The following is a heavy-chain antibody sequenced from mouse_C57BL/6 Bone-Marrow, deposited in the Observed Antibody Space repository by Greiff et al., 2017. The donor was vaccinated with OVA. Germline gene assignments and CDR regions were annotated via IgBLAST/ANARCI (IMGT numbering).Heavy chain of an antibody. J-gene: IGHJ3*01. CDR1: GFTFSSYA. CDR3: ARDPTVAWFAY. Sequence: DVMLVASGGGLVKPGGSLKLSCAASGFTFSSYAMSWVRQTPEKRLEWVATISDGGSYTYYPDNVKGRFTISRDNAKNNLYLQMSHLKSEDTAMYYCARDPTVAWFAYWGQGTLVTVSA. CDR2: ISDGGSYT. D-gene: IGHD4-1*02. V-gene: IGHV5-4*01.